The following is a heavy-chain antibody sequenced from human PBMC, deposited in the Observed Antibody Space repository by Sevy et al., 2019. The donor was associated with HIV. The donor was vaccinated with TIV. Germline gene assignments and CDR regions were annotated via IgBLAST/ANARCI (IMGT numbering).Heavy chain of an antibody. CDR2: IRSKGNSYAT. V-gene: IGHV3-73*01. D-gene: IGHD4-17*01. CDR3: INGDLDY. J-gene: IGHJ4*02. CDR1: GFTFSDST. Sequence: GESLKISCAASGFTFSDSTMHWVRQASGKGLEGVGRIRSKGNSYATAYAASLIGRFTISRDDSKNTAYLQMNSLKTEDTAVYYCINGDLDYWGRGTLVTVSS.